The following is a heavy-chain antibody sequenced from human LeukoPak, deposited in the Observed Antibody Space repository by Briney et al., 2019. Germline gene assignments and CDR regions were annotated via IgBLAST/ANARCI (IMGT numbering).Heavy chain of an antibody. J-gene: IGHJ4*02. Sequence: SETLSLTCTVSGGSISNYYWSWIRQPPGKGLEWIGYIYYSGNTNYNPSLKSRVTISVDTSKNQFSLKLNSVTAADTAVYYCARSHRKGDGEGFNYWGQGTLVTVSS. CDR3: ARSHRKGDGEGFNY. CDR1: GGSISNYY. V-gene: IGHV4-59*01. CDR2: IYYSGNT. D-gene: IGHD7-27*01.